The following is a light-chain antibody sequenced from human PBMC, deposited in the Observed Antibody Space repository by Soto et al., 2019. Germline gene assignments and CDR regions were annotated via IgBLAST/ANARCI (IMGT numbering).Light chain of an antibody. CDR2: DVS. V-gene: IGLV2-14*01. J-gene: IGLJ1*01. CDR1: SSDVGGYNY. Sequence: QSVLTQPASVSGSPGQSITISCTGTSSDVGGYNYVSWYQQHPGKAPKLMIYDVSNRPSGVSNRFSGSKSGNTASLTISGLQAEYEADYSCSSYSTSSTYVFGTMTEVTDL. CDR3: SSYSTSSTYV.